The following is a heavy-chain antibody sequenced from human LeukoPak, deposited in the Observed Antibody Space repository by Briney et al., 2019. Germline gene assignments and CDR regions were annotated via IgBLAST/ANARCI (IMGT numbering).Heavy chain of an antibody. Sequence: ASVTVSFKVSGYTLTELSMHWVRQAPGKGLEWMGGFDHEDCETINAQKCQGRVTMTEDTSTDTAYMELSSLRAEDTAVYYCATGDYSSGWYVLDYWGQGTLVSVSS. J-gene: IGHJ4*02. D-gene: IGHD6-19*01. CDR3: ATGDYSSGWYVLDY. CDR2: FDHEDCET. CDR1: GYTLTELS. V-gene: IGHV1-24*01.